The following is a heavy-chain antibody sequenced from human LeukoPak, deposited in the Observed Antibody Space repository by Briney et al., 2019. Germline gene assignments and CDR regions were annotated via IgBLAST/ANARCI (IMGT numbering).Heavy chain of an antibody. CDR2: IYYTGNT. CDR3: ARGYSSSWLDAFDI. CDR1: GVSISSSYSY. V-gene: IGHV4-39*01. D-gene: IGHD6-13*01. Sequence: SETLSLTCTVSGVSISSSYSYWGWIRQPPGMGLEWIGSIYYTGNTYYNPSLKSRVTISVDTSKNQFSLKLSSVTAADTAVYYCARGYSSSWLDAFDIWGQGTMVTVSS. J-gene: IGHJ3*02.